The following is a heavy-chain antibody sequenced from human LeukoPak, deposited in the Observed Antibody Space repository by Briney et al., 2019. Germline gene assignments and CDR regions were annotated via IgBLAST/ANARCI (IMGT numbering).Heavy chain of an antibody. Sequence: ASVKISCKASGYLFTYTYLHWVRQAPGQGLEWMGIINPSGGSTSYAQKFQGRVTMTRDMSTSTDYMELSSLRSEDTAVYYCARDNSVEDTAWWFDPWGQGTLVTVSS. CDR2: INPSGGST. CDR1: GYLFTYTY. CDR3: ARDNSVEDTAWWFDP. V-gene: IGHV1-46*01. J-gene: IGHJ5*02. D-gene: IGHD4-23*01.